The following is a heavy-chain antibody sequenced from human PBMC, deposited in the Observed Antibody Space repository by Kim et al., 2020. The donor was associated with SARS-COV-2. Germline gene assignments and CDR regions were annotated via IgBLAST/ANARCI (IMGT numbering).Heavy chain of an antibody. Sequence: GGSLRLSCAASGFTFSSYAMSWVRQAPGKGLEWVSAISGSGGSTYYADSVKGRFTISRDNSKNTLYLQMNSLRAEDTAVYYCATSGEQWLDLDYWGQGTLVTVSS. V-gene: IGHV3-23*01. CDR2: ISGSGGST. J-gene: IGHJ4*02. CDR3: ATSGEQWLDLDY. D-gene: IGHD6-19*01. CDR1: GFTFSSYA.